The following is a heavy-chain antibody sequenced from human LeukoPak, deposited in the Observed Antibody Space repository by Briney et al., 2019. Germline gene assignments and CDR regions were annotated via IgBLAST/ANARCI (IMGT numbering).Heavy chain of an antibody. V-gene: IGHV1-46*01. D-gene: IGHD3-22*01. J-gene: IGHJ4*02. CDR1: GYTFTSYY. CDR2: INPSGGST. Sequence: ASVKVSCTASGYTFTSYYMHWVRQAPGQGLEWMGIINPSGGSTSYAQKFQGRVTMTRDMSTSTVYMELSSLRSEDTAVYYCAREAGVTYYYDSSGYGLDYWGQGTLVTVSS. CDR3: AREAGVTYYYDSSGYGLDY.